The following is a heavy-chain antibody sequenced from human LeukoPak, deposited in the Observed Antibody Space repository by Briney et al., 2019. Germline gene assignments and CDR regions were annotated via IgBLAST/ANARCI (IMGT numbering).Heavy chain of an antibody. D-gene: IGHD3-22*01. J-gene: IGHJ4*02. CDR2: IKQDGSEK. CDR3: ARERAMIVVETDY. V-gene: IGHV3-7*01. Sequence: GGSLRLSCAASGFTLSSYAMSWVRQAPGKGLEWVANIKQDGSEKYYVDSVKGRFTISRDNAKNSLYLQMNSLRAEDTAVYYCARERAMIVVETDYWGQGTLVTVSS. CDR1: GFTLSSYA.